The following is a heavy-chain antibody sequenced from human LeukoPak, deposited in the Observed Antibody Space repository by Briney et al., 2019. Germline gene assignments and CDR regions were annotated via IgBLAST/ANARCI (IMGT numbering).Heavy chain of an antibody. Sequence: GGSLRLSCAASGFTVSSNYMSWVRQAPGKGLEWVSFIYSGGSTYYADSVKGRFTISRDNSKNTLYPQINSLRAVDTAVYYCARRAGGLARNNWFDPWGQGTLVTVSS. V-gene: IGHV3-66*01. D-gene: IGHD3-16*01. J-gene: IGHJ5*02. CDR3: ARRAGGLARNNWFDP. CDR1: GFTVSSNY. CDR2: IYSGGST.